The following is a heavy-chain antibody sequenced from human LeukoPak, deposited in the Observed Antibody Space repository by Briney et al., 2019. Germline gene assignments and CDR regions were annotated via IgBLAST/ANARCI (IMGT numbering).Heavy chain of an antibody. CDR3: AKDVPEHSSLLLQDYGGFDY. V-gene: IGHV3-30*04. J-gene: IGHJ4*02. CDR1: GFTFSTYA. D-gene: IGHD6-6*01. CDR2: ISYDGSNK. Sequence: GGSLRLSCAASGFTFSTYAMHWVRQAPGKGLEWVAVISYDGSNKYYADSVKGRFSLSRDNSKNTLYLQMNSLRAEDTAVYYCAKDVPEHSSLLLQDYGGFDYWGQGTLVTVSS.